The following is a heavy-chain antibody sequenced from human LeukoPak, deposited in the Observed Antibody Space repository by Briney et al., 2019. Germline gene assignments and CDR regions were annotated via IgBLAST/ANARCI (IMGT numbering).Heavy chain of an antibody. CDR2: ISWNSVII. Sequence: GRSLRLSCAASGFTFDDYAMHWVRQAPGKGLEWVSGISWNSVIIGYADSVKGRFTISRDNAKNSLYLQMNGLRAEDTALYYCAKGGKNYFYYFDYWGQGTLVTVSS. V-gene: IGHV3-9*01. CDR3: AKGGKNYFYYFDY. D-gene: IGHD3-16*01. J-gene: IGHJ4*02. CDR1: GFTFDDYA.